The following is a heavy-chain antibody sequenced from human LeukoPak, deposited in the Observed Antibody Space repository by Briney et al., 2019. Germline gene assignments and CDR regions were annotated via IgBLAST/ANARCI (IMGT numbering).Heavy chain of an antibody. V-gene: IGHV4-34*01. CDR2: ITHRGTT. J-gene: IGHJ4*01. CDR3: ASGTVSGVIAPHSFHY. D-gene: IGHD3-16*02. CDR1: GGSFSSYY. Sequence: PSETLSLTCAVYGGSFSSYYWTWVRQPPGKGLEWIGEITHRGTTHYNPSLKSRVTISADTQFALKLTSVTAADTAVYFCASGTVSGVIAPHSFHYWGRGTLVTVSS.